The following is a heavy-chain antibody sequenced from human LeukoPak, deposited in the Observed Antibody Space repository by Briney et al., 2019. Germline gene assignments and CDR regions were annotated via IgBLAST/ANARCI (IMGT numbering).Heavy chain of an antibody. D-gene: IGHD2-2*01. CDR3: AKANTPLTTSCPFDY. V-gene: IGHV3-21*01. Sequence: GGSLRLSCAASGFTFCSYSMNWVRQAPGKGLEWVSSISSSSSYIYYADSVKGRFTISRDNAKNSLYLQMNSLRAEDTAVYYCAKANTPLTTSCPFDYWGQGTLVTASS. J-gene: IGHJ4*02. CDR1: GFTFCSYS. CDR2: ISSSSSYI.